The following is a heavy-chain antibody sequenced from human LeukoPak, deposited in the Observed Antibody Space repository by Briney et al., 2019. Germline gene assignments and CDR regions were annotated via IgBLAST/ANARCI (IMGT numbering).Heavy chain of an antibody. J-gene: IGHJ4*02. CDR2: INHSGST. D-gene: IGHD3-10*01. CDR1: GGSISSSSYY. V-gene: IGHV4-39*07. CDR3: AREGGTMVNFDY. Sequence: SETLSLTCTVSGGSISSSSYYWGWIRQPPGKGLEWIGEINHSGSTNYNPSLKSRVTISVDTSKNQFSLKLSSVTAADTAVYYCAREGGTMVNFDYWGQGTLVTVSS.